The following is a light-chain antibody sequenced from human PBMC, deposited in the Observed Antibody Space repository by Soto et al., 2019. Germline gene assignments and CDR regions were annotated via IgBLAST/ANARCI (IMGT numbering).Light chain of an antibody. CDR1: DPNVGSNT. J-gene: IGLJ1*01. CDR3: AAWDDSLNGQV. CDR2: SDS. V-gene: IGLV1-44*01. Sequence: QSVLTQPPSASGTPGQRVTISCSGSDPNVGSNTVNWYQHLPGTAPKLLIYSDSLRPSGVPDRFSASKSCTSASLAISGLKSDDEADYYCAAWDDSLNGQVFGTGTKLTVL.